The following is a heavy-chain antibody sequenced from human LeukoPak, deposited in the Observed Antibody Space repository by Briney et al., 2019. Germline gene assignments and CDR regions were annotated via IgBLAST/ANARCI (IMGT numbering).Heavy chain of an antibody. CDR1: GFTFSSYW. CDR2: IKQDGSEK. J-gene: IGHJ4*02. CDR3: ATEDSSGYPDY. Sequence: PGGSLRLSCAASGFTFSSYWMSWVRQAPGKGLEWVANIKQDGSEKYYVDSVKGRFTISRDNAKNSLYLQMNSLRAEDTAVYYCATEDSSGYPDYWGQGTLVTVSS. V-gene: IGHV3-7*01. D-gene: IGHD3-22*01.